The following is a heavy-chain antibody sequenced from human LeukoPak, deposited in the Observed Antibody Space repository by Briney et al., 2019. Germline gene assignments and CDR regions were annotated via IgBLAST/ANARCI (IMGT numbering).Heavy chain of an antibody. J-gene: IGHJ5*01. CDR3: TKDLRGWSNS. CDR1: GFTFSSYE. Sequence: GGSLRLSCAASGFTFSSYEMNWVRQAPGKGLEWVSYISSSGSTIYYADSVKGRFTISRDNSKNTVYLQMNSLRADDTAVYYCTKDLRGWSNSWGQGTLVTVSS. D-gene: IGHD5/OR15-5a*01. CDR2: ISSSGSTI. V-gene: IGHV3-48*03.